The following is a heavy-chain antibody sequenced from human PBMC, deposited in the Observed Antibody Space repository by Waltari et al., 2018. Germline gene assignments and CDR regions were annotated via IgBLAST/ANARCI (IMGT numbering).Heavy chain of an antibody. CDR3: AREGPMSLIVVVVAALDY. CDR1: GYNFTSYA. V-gene: IGHV1-3*01. D-gene: IGHD2-15*01. J-gene: IGHJ4*02. CDR2: INAGNGNT. Sequence: QVQLVQSGAEVKKPGASVKVSCKASGYNFTSYAMHWVRQAPGQRLEWMGWINAGNGNTKYSQKFQGRVTITRDTSASTAYMELSSLRSEDMAVYYCAREGPMSLIVVVVAALDYWGQGTLVTVSS.